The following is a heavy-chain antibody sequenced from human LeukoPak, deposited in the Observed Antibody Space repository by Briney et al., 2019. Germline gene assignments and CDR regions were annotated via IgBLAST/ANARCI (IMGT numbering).Heavy chain of an antibody. CDR1: GFTFSSYS. Sequence: GGSLRLSCAASGFTFSSYSMNWVRQAPGKGLEWVSSISSSSSYIYYADSVKGRFTISRDNAKNTLYLQMNSLRAEDTAVYYCARDSAEWDYVWGYFDDWGQGTLVTVSS. J-gene: IGHJ4*02. D-gene: IGHD3-16*01. CDR3: ARDSAEWDYVWGYFDD. V-gene: IGHV3-21*01. CDR2: ISSSSSYI.